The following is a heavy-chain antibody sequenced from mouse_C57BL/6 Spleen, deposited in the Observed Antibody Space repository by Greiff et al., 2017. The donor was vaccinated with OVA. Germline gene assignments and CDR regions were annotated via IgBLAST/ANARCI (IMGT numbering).Heavy chain of an antibody. CDR2: IWSDGST. D-gene: IGHD1-1*01. V-gene: IGHV2-6-1*01. CDR1: GFSLTSYG. Sequence: VQLQESGPGLVAPSQSLSITCTVSGFSLTSYGVHWVRQPPGTGLEWLVVIWSDGSTTYNSALKSRLSISKDNSKSQVFLKMNSLQTDDTAMYYCARQNYYGSRSYAMDYWGQGTSVTVSS. CDR3: ARQNYYGSRSYAMDY. J-gene: IGHJ4*01.